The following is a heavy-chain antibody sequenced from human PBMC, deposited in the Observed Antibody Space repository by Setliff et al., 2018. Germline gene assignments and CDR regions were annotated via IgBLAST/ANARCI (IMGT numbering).Heavy chain of an antibody. CDR3: ARASRFGTVKWRGDYYMDV. D-gene: IGHD3-10*01. CDR1: GYTFTTYA. CDR2: INTNTGNP. J-gene: IGHJ6*03. Sequence: ASVKVSCKASGYTFTTYAMGWMRQAPGQRLEWMGWINTNTGNPSYAQGFTGRFVFSLDTSVSTAYLQISSLKLEDTAVYYCARASRFGTVKWRGDYYMDVWGKGTTVTVSS. V-gene: IGHV7-4-1*02.